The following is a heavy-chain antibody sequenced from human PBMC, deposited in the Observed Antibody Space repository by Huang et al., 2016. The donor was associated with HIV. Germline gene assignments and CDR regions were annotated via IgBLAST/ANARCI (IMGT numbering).Heavy chain of an antibody. Sequence: VESGGRLVQPGGSLRLSCVGSTFTFGAYWMSWVRQSPGKGVEGVANIKQDESEKYYVEAVKGRFNISRDNAKKVLFLEMNNVRVEDTATYYCATKTAAMDIWGQGTTVTVS. CDR3: ATKTAAMDI. J-gene: IGHJ6*02. CDR1: TFTFGAYW. CDR2: IKQDESEK. D-gene: IGHD1-7*01. V-gene: IGHV3-7*01.